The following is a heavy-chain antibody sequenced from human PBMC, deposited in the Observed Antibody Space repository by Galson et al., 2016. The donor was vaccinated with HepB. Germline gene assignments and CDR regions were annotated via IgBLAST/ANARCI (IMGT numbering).Heavy chain of an antibody. Sequence: SETLSLTCTVSGGSIINNYYWAWIRQPPGKGPEWIGTVSDSGDSFINPSLKSRVAISIDTSKNQFSLKLTSVTAADTAVYYWARHWPLGMNYYNGLDVWGQGTTVTASS. V-gene: IGHV4-39*01. J-gene: IGHJ6*02. D-gene: IGHD7-27*01. CDR2: VSDSGDS. CDR3: ARHWPLGMNYYNGLDV. CDR1: GGSIINNYY.